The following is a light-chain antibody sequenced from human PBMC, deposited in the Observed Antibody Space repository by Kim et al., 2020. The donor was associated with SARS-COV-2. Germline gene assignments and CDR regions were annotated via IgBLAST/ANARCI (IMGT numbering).Light chain of an antibody. CDR3: QQYTSYSWT. Sequence: GDRVTITCRASQSISSWLAWYQQKPGKAPKLLIYHASSLESGVPSRFSGSGSGTEYILSISSLQPDDFATYYCQQYTSYSWTFGQGTKV. CDR1: QSISSW. CDR2: HAS. V-gene: IGKV1-5*01. J-gene: IGKJ1*01.